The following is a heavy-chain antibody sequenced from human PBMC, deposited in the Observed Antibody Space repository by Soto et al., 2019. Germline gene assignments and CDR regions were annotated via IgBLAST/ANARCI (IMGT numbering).Heavy chain of an antibody. Sequence: SETLSLTCAVSGGSFTSNNWWTWVRQPPGQGLEWIGEIYRTGSTNYNPSLKSRVTISLDKSENQFSLKVISLTAADTAVYYCASWDPGTSVDYWGQGTLVTVSS. CDR2: IYRTGST. D-gene: IGHD1-7*01. J-gene: IGHJ4*02. CDR1: GGSFTSNNW. CDR3: ASWDPGTSVDY. V-gene: IGHV4-4*02.